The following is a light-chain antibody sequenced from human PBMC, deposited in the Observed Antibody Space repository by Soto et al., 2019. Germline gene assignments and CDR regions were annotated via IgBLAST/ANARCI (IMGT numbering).Light chain of an antibody. V-gene: IGKV1D-12*01. CDR1: QGINNW. Sequence: DIQMTQSPSSVSASVGDRVTITCRASQGINNWLAWYQQKPGKAPKLLIYTTSSLQSGGPSRFSGSGSGTDFTLTISSLQPEDFATYDCQQANCFPLTFGGGTKVEIK. J-gene: IGKJ4*01. CDR2: TTS. CDR3: QQANCFPLT.